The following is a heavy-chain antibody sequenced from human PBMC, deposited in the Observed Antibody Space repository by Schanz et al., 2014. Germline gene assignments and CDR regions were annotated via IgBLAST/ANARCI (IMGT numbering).Heavy chain of an antibody. D-gene: IGHD3-3*01. CDR2: ISGSGGST. Sequence: EVQLLESGGGLVQPGGSLRLSCAASGFTFSAYAMTWVRQIPGKGLEWVSAISGSGGSTYYADSVKGRFTISRDNSKNTLYLQMTSLRAEDTAVYYCVRDSFFAFDYWGQGTLVTVSS. J-gene: IGHJ4*02. CDR3: VRDSFFAFDY. CDR1: GFTFSAYA. V-gene: IGHV3-23*01.